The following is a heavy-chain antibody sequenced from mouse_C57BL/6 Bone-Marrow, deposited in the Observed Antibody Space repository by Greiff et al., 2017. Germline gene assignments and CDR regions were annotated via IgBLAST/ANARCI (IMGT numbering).Heavy chain of an antibody. D-gene: IGHD2-4*01. V-gene: IGHV1-69*01. CDR2: IDPSDSYT. CDR3: ARAYDYNYAMDY. Sequence: QVQLQQPGAELVMPGASVKLSCKASGYTFTSYWMHWVKQRPGQGLEWIGEIDPSDSYTNYNQKFKGKSTLTVDKSSSTAYMQLSSLTSEDSAVYDCARAYDYNYAMDYWGQGTSVTVSS. CDR1: GYTFTSYW. J-gene: IGHJ4*01.